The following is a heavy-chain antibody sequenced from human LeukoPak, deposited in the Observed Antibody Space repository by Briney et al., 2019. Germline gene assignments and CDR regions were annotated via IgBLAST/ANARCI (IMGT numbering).Heavy chain of an antibody. CDR2: ISGSGGST. Sequence: PGGSLRLSCAASGFTFRNYWMGWVRQAPGKGLEGVSAISGSGGSTYYADSVKGRFTISRDNSKNTLYLQMNSLRAEDTAVYYCAKDTNRGYGAGCTDYWGQGTLVTVSS. J-gene: IGHJ4*02. CDR1: GFTFRNYW. CDR3: AKDTNRGYGAGCTDY. V-gene: IGHV3-23*01. D-gene: IGHD5-12*01.